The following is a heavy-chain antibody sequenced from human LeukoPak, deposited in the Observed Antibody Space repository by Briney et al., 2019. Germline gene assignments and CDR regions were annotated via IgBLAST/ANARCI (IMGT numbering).Heavy chain of an antibody. J-gene: IGHJ6*02. CDR1: GYTFTNYY. D-gene: IGHD4-17*01. V-gene: IGHV1-46*01. CDR2: IDPSDGGT. CDR3: ARDTRTMTAVTRGQHYYYGLDV. Sequence: ASVRVSCKASGYTFTNYYLHWVRQAPGHGLEWMAIIDPSDGGTYYEQKLQGRVTVTRDTSTSTVYMEMSSLRSEDTAVYYCARDTRTMTAVTRGQHYYYGLDVWGQGTTVTVSS.